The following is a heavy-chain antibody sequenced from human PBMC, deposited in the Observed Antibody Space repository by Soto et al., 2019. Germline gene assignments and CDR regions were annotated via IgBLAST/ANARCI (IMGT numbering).Heavy chain of an antibody. CDR1: GFTFSSYA. Sequence: QVQLVESGGGVVQPGRSLRLSCAASGFTFSSYAMHWVRQAPGKGLEWVAVISYDGSNKYYADSVKGRFTISRDNSKNTLYLQMNSLRAEDTAVYYCARDPFVGGLPTSRVLDYWGQGTLVTVSS. CDR2: ISYDGSNK. J-gene: IGHJ4*02. V-gene: IGHV3-30-3*01. CDR3: ARDPFVGGLPTSRVLDY. D-gene: IGHD2-21*01.